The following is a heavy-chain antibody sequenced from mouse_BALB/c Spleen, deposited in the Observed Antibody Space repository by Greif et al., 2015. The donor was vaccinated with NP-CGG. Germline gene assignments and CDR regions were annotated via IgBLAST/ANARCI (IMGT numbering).Heavy chain of an antibody. CDR2: IDPENGDT. J-gene: IGHJ4*01. CDR3: NADPA. CDR1: GFNIKDYY. V-gene: IGHV14-4*02. Sequence: VQLQQSGAELVRSGASVKLSCTASGFNIKDYYMHWVKQRPEQGLEWIGWIDPENGDTEYAPKFQGKATMTADTSANTAYLQLSSLTSEDTAVYYCNADPAWGQGTSVTVPS.